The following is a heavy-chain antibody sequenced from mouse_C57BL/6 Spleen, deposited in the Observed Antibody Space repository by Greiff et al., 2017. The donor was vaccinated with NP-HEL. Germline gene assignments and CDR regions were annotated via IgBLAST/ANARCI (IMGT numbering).Heavy chain of an antibody. CDR3: TRIKNRYGPYYFDY. Sequence: EVQRVESGGGLVQPGGSMKLSCAASGFTFSDAWMDWVRQSPEKGLEWVAEIRNKANNHATYYAESVKGRFTISRDDSKSSVYLQMNSLRAEDTGIYYCTRIKNRYGPYYFDYWGQGTTLTVSS. CDR1: GFTFSDAW. J-gene: IGHJ2*01. D-gene: IGHD1-1*02. V-gene: IGHV6-6*01. CDR2: IRNKANNHAT.